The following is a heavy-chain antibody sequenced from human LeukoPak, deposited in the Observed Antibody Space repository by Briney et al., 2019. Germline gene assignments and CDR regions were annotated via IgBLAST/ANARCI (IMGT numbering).Heavy chain of an antibody. V-gene: IGHV3-21*01. D-gene: IGHD6-19*01. Sequence: GGSLRLSCAASGFTFSSYCMNWVRQAPGKGLEWVSSISSSSSYIYYADSVKGRFTISRDDAKNSLYQQMNSLRAEDTAVYYCARSVADSAFDIWGQGTMVTVSS. CDR2: ISSSSSYI. CDR3: ARSVADSAFDI. CDR1: GFTFSSYC. J-gene: IGHJ3*02.